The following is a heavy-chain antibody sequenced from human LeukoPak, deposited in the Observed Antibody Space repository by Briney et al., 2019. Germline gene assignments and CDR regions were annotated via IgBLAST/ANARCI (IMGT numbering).Heavy chain of an antibody. CDR1: GDSISSYY. Sequence: SEILSLTCTVSGDSISSYYWSWIRQPPGKGLEWIGYIYDSGSTNHNPSLKSRVTISLDTSKNQFSLKLRSVTAADTALYYCARGNPVATTGTKGGWFDPWGQGTLVTVSS. V-gene: IGHV4-59*01. CDR2: IYDSGST. CDR3: ARGNPVATTGTKGGWFDP. J-gene: IGHJ5*02. D-gene: IGHD1-1*01.